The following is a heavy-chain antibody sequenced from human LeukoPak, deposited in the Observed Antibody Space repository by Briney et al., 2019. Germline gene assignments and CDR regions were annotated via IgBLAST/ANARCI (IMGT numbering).Heavy chain of an antibody. CDR2: IYYSGST. D-gene: IGHD3-10*01. CDR1: GGSISSGDYY. J-gene: IGHJ5*02. CDR3: ARNYYGSGSYFGNWFDP. Sequence: SQTLSLTCTVSGGSISSGDYYWSWIRQPPGKGLEWIGYIYYSGSTYYNPSLKGRVTISVDTSKNQFSLKLSSVTAADTAVYYCARNYYGSGSYFGNWFDPWGQGTLVTVSS. V-gene: IGHV4-30-4*01.